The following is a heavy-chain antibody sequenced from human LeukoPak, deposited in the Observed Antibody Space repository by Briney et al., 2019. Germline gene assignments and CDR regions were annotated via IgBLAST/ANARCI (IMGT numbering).Heavy chain of an antibody. V-gene: IGHV4-39*01. CDR2: VHHSGNN. Sequence: PSETLSLAFAVSRASITSGSSDWGWIRQPPGKGLEWFVSVHHSGNNHYNPSLKSRVAVSVDTSKNQFSLKVKSVSAADTAIFYCAKSRWIAAGPFDYWGQGSLVTVSS. CDR3: AKSRWIAAGPFDY. CDR1: RASITSGSSD. J-gene: IGHJ4*02. D-gene: IGHD6-25*01.